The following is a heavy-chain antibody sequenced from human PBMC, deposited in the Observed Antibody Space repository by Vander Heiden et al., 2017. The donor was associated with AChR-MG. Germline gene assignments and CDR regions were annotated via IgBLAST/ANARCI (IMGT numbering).Heavy chain of an antibody. V-gene: IGHV3-21*01. J-gene: IGHJ4*02. CDR3: ARDPPGRDNY. CDR1: GFTFSSYS. D-gene: IGHD2-15*01. CDR2: ISSSSSYI. Sequence: EVQLVESGGGLVKPGGSLRLSCAASGFTFSSYSMNWVRQAPGKGLEWVSSISSSSSYIYDADSVRGRFTISRDNAKNSLYLKMNSLRAEDTAVYYCARDPPGRDNYWGQGTLVTVSS.